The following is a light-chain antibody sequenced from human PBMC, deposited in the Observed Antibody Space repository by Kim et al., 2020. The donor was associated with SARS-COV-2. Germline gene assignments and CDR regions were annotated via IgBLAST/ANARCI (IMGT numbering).Light chain of an antibody. V-gene: IGKV3-20*01. Sequence: EIVLTQSPGTLSLSPRERATLSCRASQSVSSNYLTWYQQKPGQAPRLLIYGASSRATGIPDRFSGSGSGTDFTLTISGLEPEDFAVYYCQQYGSSPYTFGQGTKLEI. CDR3: QQYGSSPYT. J-gene: IGKJ2*01. CDR1: QSVSSNY. CDR2: GAS.